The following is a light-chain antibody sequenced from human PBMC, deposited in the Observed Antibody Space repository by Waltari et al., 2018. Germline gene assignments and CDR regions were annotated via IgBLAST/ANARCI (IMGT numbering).Light chain of an antibody. J-gene: IGLJ1*01. Sequence: SYELTQPPSVSVSPGQTATISCSGDKLGDKSAGWYQQKPGQSPVLVIYQDNRRPSGIPERFSGSNSGNTATLTISGTQAMDEADYYCQAWDSSAAGVFGTGTKVTVL. CDR1: KLGDKS. CDR2: QDN. V-gene: IGLV3-1*01. CDR3: QAWDSSAAGV.